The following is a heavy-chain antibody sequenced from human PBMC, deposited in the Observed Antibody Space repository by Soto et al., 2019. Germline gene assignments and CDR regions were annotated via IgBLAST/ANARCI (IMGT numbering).Heavy chain of an antibody. CDR3: ARVMGSVDY. J-gene: IGHJ4*02. CDR2: MNPKSGYT. Sequence: QVQLVQSGAEVKKPGTSVRISCKTSGYTFTNYDINWVRQAAGQGLEWMGWMNPKSGYTGSARKSQGRGPRTRDNSMKTAYMELSSLRSDDTAVYYCARVMGSVDYWGQGTLVTVSS. CDR1: GYTFTNYD. D-gene: IGHD1-26*01. V-gene: IGHV1-8*01.